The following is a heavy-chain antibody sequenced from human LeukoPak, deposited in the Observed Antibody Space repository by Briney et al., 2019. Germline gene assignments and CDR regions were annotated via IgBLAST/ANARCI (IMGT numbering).Heavy chain of an antibody. CDR1: GGTFSSYA. J-gene: IGHJ3*02. V-gene: IGHV1-69*13. CDR2: IIPIFGTA. CDR3: ARVAAHIVVVPAASDAFDI. Sequence: SVKVSCKASGGTFSSYAISWVRQAPGQGLEWMGGIIPIFGTANYAQKFQGRVTITADESTSTAYMELSSLRSDDTAVYYCARVAAHIVVVPAASDAFDIWGQGTMVTVSS. D-gene: IGHD2-2*01.